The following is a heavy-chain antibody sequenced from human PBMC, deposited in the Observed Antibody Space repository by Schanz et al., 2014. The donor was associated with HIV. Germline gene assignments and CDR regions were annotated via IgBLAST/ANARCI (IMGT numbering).Heavy chain of an antibody. CDR1: GYTFTNYG. CDR3: ARVGSGSYYVRYFDY. V-gene: IGHV1-18*04. Sequence: QVQLVQSGPEVKKPGASVKVSCKTSGYTFTNYGFSWVRQAPGRGLEWMGWISAYNGNTNYAQKLQGRVTMTTDTSTSTAYMELRSLRSDDTAVYYCARVGSGSYYVRYFDYWGQGTLVTVSS. J-gene: IGHJ4*02. D-gene: IGHD3-10*01. CDR2: ISAYNGNT.